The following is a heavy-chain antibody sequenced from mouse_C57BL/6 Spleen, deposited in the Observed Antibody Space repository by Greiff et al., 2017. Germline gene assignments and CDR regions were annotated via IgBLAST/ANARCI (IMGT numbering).Heavy chain of an antibody. CDR2: IWSGGST. V-gene: IGHV2-4*01. CDR1: GFSLTSYG. Sequence: VHLVESGPGLVQPSQSLSITCTVSGFSLTSYGVHWVRQPPGKGLEWLGVIWSGGSTDYNAAFISRLSISKDNSKSQVFFKMNSLQADDTAIYYCAKPGPYGSWYFDVWGTGTTVTVSS. J-gene: IGHJ1*03. CDR3: AKPGPYGSWYFDV. D-gene: IGHD1-1*01.